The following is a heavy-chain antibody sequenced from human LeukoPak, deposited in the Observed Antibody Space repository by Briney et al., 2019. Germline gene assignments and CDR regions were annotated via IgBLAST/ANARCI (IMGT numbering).Heavy chain of an antibody. Sequence: GGSLRLSCAASGFTFSSYSMNWVRQAPGKGLEWVSSISSSSSYIYYADSVKGRFTISRDNDKNSLYLQMISLRAEDTAVYYCASGGLFGYSDAFYFDYWGQGTLVTVSS. CDR3: ASGGLFGYSDAFYFDY. V-gene: IGHV3-21*01. CDR2: ISSSSSYI. D-gene: IGHD4-23*01. J-gene: IGHJ4*02. CDR1: GFTFSSYS.